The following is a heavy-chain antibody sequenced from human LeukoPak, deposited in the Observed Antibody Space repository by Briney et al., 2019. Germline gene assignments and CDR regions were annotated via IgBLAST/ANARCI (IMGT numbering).Heavy chain of an antibody. V-gene: IGHV1-2*02. D-gene: IGHD1-14*01. Sequence: GASVKVSCKASGYTFTGYYIHWVRQAPGQGLEWMGWINPNSAGTNYAQKLQGSVTMSTDTSTSTAYMELRSLRSEDTAVYYCARESATYEPIEYWGQGTLVTVST. CDR1: GYTFTGYY. CDR3: ARESATYEPIEY. J-gene: IGHJ4*02. CDR2: INPNSAGT.